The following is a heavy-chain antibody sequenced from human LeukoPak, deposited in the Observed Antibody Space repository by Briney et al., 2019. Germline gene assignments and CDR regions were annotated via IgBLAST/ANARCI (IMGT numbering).Heavy chain of an antibody. V-gene: IGHV3-48*01. CDR1: GFTFSSYS. J-gene: IGHJ4*02. D-gene: IGHD3-22*01. CDR3: ARDGDNSGFYPFGS. CDR2: ISSSSSTI. Sequence: GGSLRLSCAASGFTFSSYSMNWVRQAPGKGLEWVSYISSSSSTIYYADSVKGRFTISRDNAKNSLYLQMNSLRAEDTAVYYCARDGDNSGFYPFGSWGRGTLVTVSS.